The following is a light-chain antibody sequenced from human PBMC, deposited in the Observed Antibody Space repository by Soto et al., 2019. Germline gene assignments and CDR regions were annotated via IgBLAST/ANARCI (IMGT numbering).Light chain of an antibody. J-gene: IGKJ5*01. CDR3: QQYKSYSIT. CDR1: QTVIHNY. CDR2: GAS. V-gene: IGKV3-20*01. Sequence: EIVLTQSPGTLSLSPAERATPSSRASQTVIHNYLAWHQQKPGQTPRLLVYGASNRATGIPDRFSGSGSGTEFTLTINSLQPDDFASYYCQQYKSYSITFGQGTRLEIK.